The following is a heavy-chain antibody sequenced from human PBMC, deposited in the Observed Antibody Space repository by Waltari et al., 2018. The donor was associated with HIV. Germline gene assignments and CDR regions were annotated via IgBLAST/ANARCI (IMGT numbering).Heavy chain of an antibody. CDR2: SIPIFDTA. V-gene: IGHV1-69*01. Sequence: QVQLVQSEGGVWKPGSSVKISCKASGGAFSSYAVNWVRQVPGQGLEWMGGSIPIFDTANYAQKWKGRVSISADDHTATVYTELTGLKSEDAGIFYCVRDGGGYYDNRGYVGSFQYWGQGTTVIVSS. CDR1: GGAFSSYA. CDR3: VRDGGGYYDNRGYVGSFQY. J-gene: IGHJ4*02. D-gene: IGHD3-22*01.